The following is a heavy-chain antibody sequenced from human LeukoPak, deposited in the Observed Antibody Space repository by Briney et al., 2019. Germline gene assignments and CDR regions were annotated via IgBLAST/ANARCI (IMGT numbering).Heavy chain of an antibody. D-gene: IGHD5-24*01. V-gene: IGHV4-59*01. CDR1: GGSISNYY. Sequence: PSETLSLTCIVSGGSISNYYWSWIRQSPGKGLEWIGYIYSSGSTNYSPSLKSRVTISVDTSKNQFSLNLSSVTAADTAVYYCARRHHNWDYWGQGTLVTVSS. CDR3: ARRHHNWDY. CDR2: IYSSGST. J-gene: IGHJ4*02.